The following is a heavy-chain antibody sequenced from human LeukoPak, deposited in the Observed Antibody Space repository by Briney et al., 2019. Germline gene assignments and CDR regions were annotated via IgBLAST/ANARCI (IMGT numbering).Heavy chain of an antibody. Sequence: PSETLSLTCTVSGGSISSGDYYWSWIRQPPGKGLEWIGYIYYSGSTSYNPSLKSRVTILVDTSKNQFSLKLSSMTAADTAVYYCARGDYGSGSYSETLIDYWGQGTLVTVSS. CDR2: IYYSGST. J-gene: IGHJ4*02. CDR3: ARGDYGSGSYSETLIDY. D-gene: IGHD3-10*01. V-gene: IGHV4-30-4*08. CDR1: GGSISSGDYY.